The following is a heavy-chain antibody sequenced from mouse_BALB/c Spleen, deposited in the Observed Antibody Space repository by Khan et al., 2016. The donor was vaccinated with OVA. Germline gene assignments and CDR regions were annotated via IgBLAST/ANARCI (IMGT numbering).Heavy chain of an antibody. D-gene: IGHD2-1*01. CDR2: ITSGSSTI. CDR3: ARSGGNFHWYFDV. J-gene: IGHJ1*01. CDR1: GFTFSSFG. V-gene: IGHV5-17*02. Sequence: LVQSGGSRKLSCAASGFTFSSFGIHWVRQAPKKGLEWVAYITSGSSTIYYVDTVKGRFTISRDIPKNTLFLQMTSLRSEDTAMYYCARSGGNFHWYFDVWGAGTSVTVSS.